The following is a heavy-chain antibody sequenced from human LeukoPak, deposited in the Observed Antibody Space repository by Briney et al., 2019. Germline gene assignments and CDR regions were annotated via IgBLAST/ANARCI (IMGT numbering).Heavy chain of an antibody. Sequence: GASVKVSCKASGYAFTTYDINWVRQAPGQGLEWMAWINPGNGATGYAQTFQDRITVTSDTSTDTVYMELASLTSNDTTNYYCATSPQDHGGNCFNHWGLGSLVTVSS. D-gene: IGHD4-23*01. V-gene: IGHV1-8*01. CDR3: ATSPQDHGGNCFNH. J-gene: IGHJ4*02. CDR1: GYAFTTYD. CDR2: INPGNGAT.